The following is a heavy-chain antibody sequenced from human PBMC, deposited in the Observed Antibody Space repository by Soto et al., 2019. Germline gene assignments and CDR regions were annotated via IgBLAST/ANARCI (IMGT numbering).Heavy chain of an antibody. V-gene: IGHV3-33*01. Sequence: QVQLVESGGGVVQPGRSLRLSCAASGFTFSSYGMHWVRQAPGKGLEWVSVIWYDGSNRYYADSVKGRFTISREKSKNTLYLPMNSLRAEDTAVYYCARDYQWTPDYWVQGTLVTVS. D-gene: IGHD2-15*01. CDR2: IWYDGSNR. CDR1: GFTFSSYG. J-gene: IGHJ4*02. CDR3: ARDYQWTPDY.